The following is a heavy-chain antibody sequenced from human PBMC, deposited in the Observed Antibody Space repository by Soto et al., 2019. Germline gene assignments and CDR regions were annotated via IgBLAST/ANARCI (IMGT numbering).Heavy chain of an antibody. J-gene: IGHJ6*02. CDR2: LYDRGST. V-gene: IGHV4-59*01. CDR1: GDSLSTYY. D-gene: IGHD3-10*01. CDR3: ARENYYGSGTYFRLYV. Sequence: QVQLQESGPGLVKPSETLSLTCTVSGDSLSTYYWSWLRQPPGKGLEWIGYLYDRGSTHYNPSLKRRVNRSVDTSKNQFSLKLTSVTAADTAVYYCARENYYGSGTYFRLYVWGQGTKVTVSS.